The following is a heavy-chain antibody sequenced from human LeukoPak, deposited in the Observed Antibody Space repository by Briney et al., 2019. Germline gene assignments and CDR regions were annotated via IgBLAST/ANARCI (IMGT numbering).Heavy chain of an antibody. Sequence: GGSLRLSCAASGFTFSSYSMNWVRQAPGKGLEWVSSISSSSSYIYYADSVKGRFTISRDNAKNSLYLQMNSLRAEDTAVYYCARRPYGDYVFDYWGQGTLVTVSS. D-gene: IGHD4-17*01. J-gene: IGHJ4*02. CDR3: ARRPYGDYVFDY. CDR1: GFTFSSYS. CDR2: ISSSSSYI. V-gene: IGHV3-21*01.